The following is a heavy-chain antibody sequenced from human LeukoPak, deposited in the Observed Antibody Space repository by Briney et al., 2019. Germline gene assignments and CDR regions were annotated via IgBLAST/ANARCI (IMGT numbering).Heavy chain of an antibody. J-gene: IGHJ4*02. CDR3: ARTRFYSGSGSYPDY. CDR2: IYPDDSDT. Sequence: GESLKISCKGSGYIFTNHWIAWVRQVPGKGLEWMGIIYPDDSDTRYSPSFQGQVTISADKSISTAYLQWNNLKASDTAIYYCARTRFYSGSGSYPDYWGQGTLVTVSS. V-gene: IGHV5-51*01. CDR1: GYIFTNHW. D-gene: IGHD3-10*01.